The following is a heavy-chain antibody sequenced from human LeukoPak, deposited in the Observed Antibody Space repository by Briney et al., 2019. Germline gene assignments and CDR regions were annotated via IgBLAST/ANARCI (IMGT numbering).Heavy chain of an antibody. CDR2: IYYSGST. V-gene: IGHV4-59*01. J-gene: IGHJ4*02. Sequence: SETLSLTCTVSGGSISNYYWSWLRQPPGKGLEWIGYIYYSGSTTYNPSLKSRVTMSVDTSKNQFSLKLSSVTAADTAVYFCARDHHGSSYWGQGTLVAVSS. CDR1: GGSISNYY. CDR3: ARDHHGSSY. D-gene: IGHD6-13*01.